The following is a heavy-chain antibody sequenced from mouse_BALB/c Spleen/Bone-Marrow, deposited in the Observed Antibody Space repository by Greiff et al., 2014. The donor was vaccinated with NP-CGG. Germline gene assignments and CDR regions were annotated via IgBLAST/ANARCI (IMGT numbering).Heavy chain of an antibody. CDR1: GYTLTSYY. D-gene: IGHD2-3*01. CDR3: ARGVTTGGFAY. V-gene: IGHV1S56*01. J-gene: IGHJ3*01. CDR2: IYPGNVNT. Sequence: VQLVESGPELVKPGASVRISCKASGYTLTSYYIHWVKQRPGQGLEWIGWIYPGNVNTKYNEKFKGKATLTADKSSSTAYMQLSSLTSEDSAVYFCARGVTTGGFAYWGQGTLVTVSA.